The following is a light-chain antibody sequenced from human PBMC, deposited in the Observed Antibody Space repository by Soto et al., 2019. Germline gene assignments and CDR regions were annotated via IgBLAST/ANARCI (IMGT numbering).Light chain of an antibody. CDR3: QLYGGSPPRIT. CDR2: GAS. Sequence: EVVLTQSPGTLSLSPGARATLSCRASQSVNDNHLAWYQQKGGQAPRLLIYGASTRATGVPERFSGSGFGTAYSPLTNGREPEDFALYYCQLYGGSPPRITFGPGTTVEI. CDR1: QSVNDNH. V-gene: IGKV3-20*01. J-gene: IGKJ3*01.